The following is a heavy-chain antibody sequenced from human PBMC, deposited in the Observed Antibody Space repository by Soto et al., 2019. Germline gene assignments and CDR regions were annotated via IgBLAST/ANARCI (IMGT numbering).Heavy chain of an antibody. V-gene: IGHV4-39*01. CDR1: GGSFISSNYY. J-gene: IGHJ4*02. CDR2: IYYSGST. Sequence: SETLSLTCTVSGGSFISSNYYWGWIRQPPGKGLEWIGSIYYSGSTYYNPSLKSRVTISVDMSKNQFSLKLSSVTAADTAVYYCARGRGGSGFRKGTPTFDYWGQGTLVTVSS. D-gene: IGHD3-10*01. CDR3: ARGRGGSGFRKGTPTFDY.